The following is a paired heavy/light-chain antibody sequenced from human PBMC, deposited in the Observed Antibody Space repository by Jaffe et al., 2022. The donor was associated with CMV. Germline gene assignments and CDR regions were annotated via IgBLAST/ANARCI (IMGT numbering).Heavy chain of an antibody. CDR2: IKSKTDGGTT. D-gene: IGHD3-3*01. CDR1: GFTFSNAW. Sequence: EVQLVESGGGLVKPGGSLRLSCAASGFTFSNAWMSWVRQAPGKGLEWVGRIKSKTDGGTTDYAAPVKGRFTISRDDSKNTLYLQMNSLKTEDTAVYYCTTVCPHYDPPPEGDYYYYYMDVWGKGTTVTVSS. CDR3: TTVCPHYDPPPEGDYYYYYMDV. V-gene: IGHV3-15*01. J-gene: IGHJ6*03.
Light chain of an antibody. CDR2: DTS. J-gene: IGLJ2*01. Sequence: QAVVTQEPSLTVSPGGTVTLTCGSSTGAVTSGHYPYWFQQKPGQAPRTLIYDTSNKHSWTPARFSGSLLGGKAALTLSGAQPEDEAEYYCLLSYSGALVFGGGTKLTVL. CDR3: LLSYSGALV. V-gene: IGLV7-46*01. CDR1: TGAVTSGHY.